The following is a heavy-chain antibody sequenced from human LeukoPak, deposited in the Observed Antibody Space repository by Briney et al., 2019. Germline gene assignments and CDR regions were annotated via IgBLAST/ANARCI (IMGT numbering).Heavy chain of an antibody. J-gene: IGHJ4*02. CDR2: ISSSSSYI. D-gene: IGHD5-18*01. CDR3: ARDLYTAMEENVIDY. CDR1: GLTINSYG. Sequence: GTLCLSCATSGLTINSYGKNWGRRGPRKGKEWDSTISSSSSYINYANPVKGRFTIYRDNAKNSLYLQMNSLRADDTAVYYCARDLYTAMEENVIDYWGQGTLVTVSS. V-gene: IGHV3-21*01.